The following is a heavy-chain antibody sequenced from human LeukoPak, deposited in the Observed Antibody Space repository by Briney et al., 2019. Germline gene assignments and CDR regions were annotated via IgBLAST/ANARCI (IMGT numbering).Heavy chain of an antibody. CDR2: ISTRGDNT. CDR3: ARKVYHRFDY. D-gene: IGHD2-2*01. J-gene: IGHJ4*02. Sequence: GGSLRLSCAASGFTFSSYAMTWVRQAPGKGLEWVSAISTRGDNTYYADSVRGRFTISRDNSKNTLYLQMNSLRADDTAVYYCARKVYHRFDYWGQGTLVTVSS. V-gene: IGHV3-23*01. CDR1: GFTFSSYA.